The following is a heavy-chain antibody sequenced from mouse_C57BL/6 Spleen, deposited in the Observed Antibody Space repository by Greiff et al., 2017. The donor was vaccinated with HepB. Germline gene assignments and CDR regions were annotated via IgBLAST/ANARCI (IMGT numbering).Heavy chain of an antibody. V-gene: IGHV5-6*02. CDR1: GFTFSSYG. J-gene: IGHJ4*01. CDR2: ISSGGSYT. D-gene: IGHD2-5*01. CDR3: ARHYYSNYGYAMDY. Sequence: EVMLVESGGDLVKPGGSLKLSCAASGFTFSSYGMSWVRQTPDKRLEWVATISSGGSYTYYPDSVKGRFTISRDNAKNTLYLQMSSLKSEDTAMYYCARHYYSNYGYAMDYWGQGTSVTVSS.